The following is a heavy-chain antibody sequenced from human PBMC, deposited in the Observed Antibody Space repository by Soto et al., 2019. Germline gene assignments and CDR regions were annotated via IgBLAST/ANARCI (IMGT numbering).Heavy chain of an antibody. D-gene: IGHD2-2*01. V-gene: IGHV3-30*18. J-gene: IGHJ4*02. Sequence: QVQLVESGGGVVQPGRSLRLSCAASGFSFSSYGMHWLRQAAGKGLEWVAVISYDGSNKYYADSARGRFTISRDNSKNTLYPQMNSLRPEDTAVFYCAKERMEQYQLLPFFDYWGQGTLVTVSS. CDR1: GFSFSSYG. CDR3: AKERMEQYQLLPFFDY. CDR2: ISYDGSNK.